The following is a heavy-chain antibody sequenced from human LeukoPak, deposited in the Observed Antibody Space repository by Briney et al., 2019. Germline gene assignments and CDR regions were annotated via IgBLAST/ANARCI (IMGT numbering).Heavy chain of an antibody. CDR3: ARDSVGATPFDP. V-gene: IGHV1-8*01. D-gene: IGHD1-26*01. CDR2: MNPNSGNT. J-gene: IGHJ5*02. Sequence: ASVKVSCKASGYTFTSYDTNWVRQATGQGLEWMGWMNPNSGNTGYAQKFQGRVTMTRNTSISTAYMELSSLRSEDTAVYYCARDSVGATPFDPWGQGTLVTVSS. CDR1: GYTFTSYD.